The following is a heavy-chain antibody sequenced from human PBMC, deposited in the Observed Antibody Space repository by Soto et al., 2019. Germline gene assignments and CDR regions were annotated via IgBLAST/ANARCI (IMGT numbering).Heavy chain of an antibody. CDR2: INPNSGDT. D-gene: IGHD3-3*01. J-gene: IGHJ4*02. Sequence: ASVKVSCKASGYTFTGYYVHWVRQAPGQGLEWMGWINPNSGDTDYAQKFQGRATMTRDTSITTAYMDLSRLRSDDTAVYYCARGAGSTIFFDYWGQGTLVTVSS. CDR1: GYTFTGYY. CDR3: ARGAGSTIFFDY. V-gene: IGHV1-2*02.